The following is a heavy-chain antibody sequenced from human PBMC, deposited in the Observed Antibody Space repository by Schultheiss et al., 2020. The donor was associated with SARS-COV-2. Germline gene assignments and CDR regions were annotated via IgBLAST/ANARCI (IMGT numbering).Heavy chain of an antibody. V-gene: IGHV4-59*01. CDR2: IYYSGST. J-gene: IGHJ4*02. D-gene: IGHD3-22*01. Sequence: SETLSLTCTVSGGSISSYYWSWIRQPPGKGLEWIGYIYYSGSTNYNPSLKSRVTISVDTSKNQFSLKLSSVTAADTAVYYCARDRGLTYYYDSSGYDYWGQGTLVTGSS. CDR3: ARDRGLTYYYDSSGYDY. CDR1: GGSISSYY.